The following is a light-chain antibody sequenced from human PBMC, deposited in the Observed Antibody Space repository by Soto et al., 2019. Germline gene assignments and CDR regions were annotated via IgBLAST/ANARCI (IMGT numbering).Light chain of an antibody. CDR1: QAIGNY. CDR2: GAT. CDR3: QKCHATPLN. V-gene: IGKV1-39*01. J-gene: IGKJ5*01. Sequence: DIQITHSPSSLSASVVDRVTITFLASQAIGNYLNWYQQKAGKAPNLLIFGATILQSGVPSRFSGSGYGTNFTLIISVLQPEDFAIYYCQKCHATPLNFGQGTRLEIK.